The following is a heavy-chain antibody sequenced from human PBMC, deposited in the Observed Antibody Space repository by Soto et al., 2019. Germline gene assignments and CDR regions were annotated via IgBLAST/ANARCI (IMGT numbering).Heavy chain of an antibody. CDR2: IWYDGTSR. V-gene: IGHV3-33*01. Sequence: QVQLVESGGGVVQPGRSLRLSCAASGFTFSTYGMHWVRQAPGKGLEWVAVIWYDGTSRFYGDFVKGRFTISRDNSNNTLYLQLNSMRPDDTAVYFCARTPPPSDAFDIWGHGTRVTVSS. CDR3: ARTPPPSDAFDI. D-gene: IGHD2-15*01. CDR1: GFTFSTYG. J-gene: IGHJ3*02.